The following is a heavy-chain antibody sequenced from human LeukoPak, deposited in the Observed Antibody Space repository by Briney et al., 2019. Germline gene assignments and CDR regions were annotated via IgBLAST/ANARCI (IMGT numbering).Heavy chain of an antibody. CDR3: ARDLSFGAPYNWFDP. CDR2: IYSGGST. Sequence: GGSLRLSCAAPGFTVSSNYMSWVRQAPGKGLEWVSIIYSGGSTFYADSVKGRFTISRDNSKNTLYLQMNSLRAEDTAVYYCARDLSFGAPYNWFDPWGQGTLVTVSS. V-gene: IGHV3-53*01. D-gene: IGHD3-10*01. CDR1: GFTVSSNY. J-gene: IGHJ5*02.